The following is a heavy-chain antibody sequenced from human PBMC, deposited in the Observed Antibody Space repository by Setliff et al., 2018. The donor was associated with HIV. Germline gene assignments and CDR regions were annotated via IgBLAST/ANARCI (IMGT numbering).Heavy chain of an antibody. V-gene: IGHV4-39*07. CDR2: IYFSGSV. Sequence: PSETLSLTCTVSGDSISSSRSFWGWIRQSPGKGLEWIGSIYFSGSVFYNPSLNSRVIISIDTSRNQFSLKWSSVTGADTAVYYCARVSSVIELQGGDYFDSWGQGLLVTVSS. CDR1: GDSISSSRSF. J-gene: IGHJ4*02. CDR3: ARVSSVIELQGGDYFDS. D-gene: IGHD1-7*01.